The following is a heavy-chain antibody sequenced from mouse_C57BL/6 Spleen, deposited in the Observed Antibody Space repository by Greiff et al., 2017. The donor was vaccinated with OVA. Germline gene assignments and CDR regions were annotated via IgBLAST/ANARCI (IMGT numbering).Heavy chain of an antibody. D-gene: IGHD1-1*01. CDR2: ISYSGST. CDR1: GYSITSDY. V-gene: IGHV3-8*01. CDR3: ARLGTTVVATDWYFDV. Sequence: VQLKESGPGLAKPSQTLSLTCSVTGYSITSDYWNWIRKFPGNKLEYMGYISYSGSTYYNPSLKSRISITRDTSKNQYYLQLNSVTTEDTATYYCARLGTTVVATDWYFDVWGTGTTVTVSS. J-gene: IGHJ1*03.